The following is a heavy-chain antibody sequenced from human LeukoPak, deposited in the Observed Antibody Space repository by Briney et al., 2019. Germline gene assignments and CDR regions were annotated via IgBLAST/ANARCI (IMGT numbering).Heavy chain of an antibody. Sequence: SVKVSCKASGGTFSSYAISWVRQAPGQGLEWMGGIIPIFGTANYAQKFQGRVTITADKSTSTAYMELSSLRSEDTAVYYCARGSRGGTKNYYYMDVWGKGTTVTVSS. CDR3: ARGSRGGTKNYYYMDV. CDR1: GGTFSSYA. D-gene: IGHD3-16*01. CDR2: IIPIFGTA. V-gene: IGHV1-69*06. J-gene: IGHJ6*03.